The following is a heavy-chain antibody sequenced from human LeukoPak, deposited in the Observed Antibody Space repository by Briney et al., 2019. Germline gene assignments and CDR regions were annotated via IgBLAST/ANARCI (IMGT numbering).Heavy chain of an antibody. CDR3: ARPLPNSPTSFDY. Sequence: GGSLRLSCAASGFTFSSYSVNWVRQAPGKGLEWVSSISSSSSYIYYADSVKGRFTISRDNAKNSLYLQMNSLRAEDTAVYYCARPLPNSPTSFDYWGQGTLVTVSS. V-gene: IGHV3-21*01. CDR1: GFTFSSYS. J-gene: IGHJ4*02. CDR2: ISSSSSYI.